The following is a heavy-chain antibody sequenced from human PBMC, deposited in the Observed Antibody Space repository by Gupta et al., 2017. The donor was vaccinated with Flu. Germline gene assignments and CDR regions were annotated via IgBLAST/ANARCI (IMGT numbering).Heavy chain of an antibody. D-gene: IGHD1-26*01. CDR1: GYTFTSYA. J-gene: IGHJ4*02. CDR2: INAGNGNT. CDR3: ARAFRNIVGATTDY. V-gene: IGHV1-3*01. Sequence: SGYTFTSYAMHWVRQAPGQRLEWMGWINAGNGNTKYSQKFQGRVTITRDTSASTAYMELSSLTSEDTAVYYCARAFRNIVGATTDYWGQGNLVTVSS.